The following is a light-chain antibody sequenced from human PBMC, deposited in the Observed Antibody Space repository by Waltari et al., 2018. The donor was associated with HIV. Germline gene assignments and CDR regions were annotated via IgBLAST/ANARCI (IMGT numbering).Light chain of an antibody. CDR1: SSDVGGYNY. J-gene: IGLJ2*01. CDR2: EVS. V-gene: IGLV2-14*01. Sequence: QSALTQPASVSGSPGQSLTISCTRTSSDVGGYNYVSWYQQHPGKAPKLMIYEVSKRPSRISNRLSDSKSRNTASLTISVLQAEDEADYYCCSYTSRSTLVFGGGTKLTVL. CDR3: CSYTSRSTLV.